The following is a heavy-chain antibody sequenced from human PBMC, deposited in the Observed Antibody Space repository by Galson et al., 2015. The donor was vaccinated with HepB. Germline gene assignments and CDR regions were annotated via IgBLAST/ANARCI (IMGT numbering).Heavy chain of an antibody. J-gene: IGHJ6*03. Sequence: SVKVSCKASGYTFTGYYMHWVRQAPGQGLEWMGWINPNSGGTNYAQKFQGRVTMTRDTSISAAYMELSRLRSDDTAVYYCARGYCGGDCYPSVPYMDVWGKGTTVTVSS. D-gene: IGHD2-21*01. CDR3: ARGYCGGDCYPSVPYMDV. CDR1: GYTFTGYY. V-gene: IGHV1-2*02. CDR2: INPNSGGT.